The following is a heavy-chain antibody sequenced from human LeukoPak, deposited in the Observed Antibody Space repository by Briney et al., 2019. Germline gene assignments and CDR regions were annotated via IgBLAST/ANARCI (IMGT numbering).Heavy chain of an antibody. D-gene: IGHD1-14*01. CDR2: ISGSAWAI. CDR1: GFTFSSYS. Sequence: GGSLRLSCVASGFTFSSYSMNWVRQAPGKGPEWVSSISGSAWAIYDTDSVKGRFTTSRDNAKNSLYLQMNSLRPEDTAVYFCTRDIRLTTDRDAFDIWGQGTMVTDSS. CDR3: TRDIRLTTDRDAFDI. J-gene: IGHJ3*02. V-gene: IGHV3-21*01.